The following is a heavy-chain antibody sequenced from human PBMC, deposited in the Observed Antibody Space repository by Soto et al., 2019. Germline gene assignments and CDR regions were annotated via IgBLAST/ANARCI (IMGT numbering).Heavy chain of an antibody. CDR2: ISAYNGNT. D-gene: IGHD3-22*01. Sequence: ASLKVSFKSSGYTFTRYGISWVRQAPGQGLEWMGWISAYNGNTNYAQKLQGRVTMTTDTSTSTAYMELRSLRSDDTAVYYCAREEDYYDSSGTDAFDIWGQGKMVTVS. CDR1: GYTFTRYG. CDR3: AREEDYYDSSGTDAFDI. V-gene: IGHV1-18*04. J-gene: IGHJ3*02.